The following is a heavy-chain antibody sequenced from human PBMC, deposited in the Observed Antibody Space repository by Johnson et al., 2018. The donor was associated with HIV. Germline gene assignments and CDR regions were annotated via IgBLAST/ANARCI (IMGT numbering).Heavy chain of an antibody. CDR2: IKEDGSED. D-gene: IGHD3-3*01. J-gene: IGHJ3*02. Sequence: VQLVESGGGVVQPGRSLRLSCAASGFTFSSYAMHWVRQAPGKGLEWLANIKEDGSEDYYVDSLKGRFTISRDNAKNSLYLQMDSLRAEDTAVYYCASLPTRKGGRSGAFDIWGQGTMVTVSS. CDR1: GFTFSSYA. CDR3: ASLPTRKGGRSGAFDI. V-gene: IGHV3-7*05.